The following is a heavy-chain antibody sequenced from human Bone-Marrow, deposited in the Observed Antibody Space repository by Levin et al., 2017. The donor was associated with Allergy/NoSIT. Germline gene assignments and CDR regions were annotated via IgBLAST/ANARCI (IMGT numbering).Heavy chain of an antibody. CDR3: ARDNFHPQGGDHPYYYYYGMDV. CDR2: ISSSSSYI. V-gene: IGHV3-21*01. D-gene: IGHD4-17*01. J-gene: IGHJ6*02. CDR1: GFTFSSYS. Sequence: PGESLKISCAASGFTFSSYSMNWVRQAPGKGLEWVSSISSSSSYIYYADSVKGRFTISRDNAKNSLYLQMNSLRAEDTAVYYCARDNFHPQGGDHPYYYYYGMDVWGQGTTVTVSS.